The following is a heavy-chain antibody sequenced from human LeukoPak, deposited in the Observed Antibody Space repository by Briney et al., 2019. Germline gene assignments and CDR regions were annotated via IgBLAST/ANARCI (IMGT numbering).Heavy chain of an antibody. CDR2: MNPNSGNT. D-gene: IGHD3-10*01. Sequence: GASVKVSCKASGYTFTSYDINWVRQATGQGLEWMGWMNPNSGNTGYAQKFQGRVTMTRNTSISTAYMELSSLRSEDTAVYYCAKDTITMVRGVTSYYFDYWGQGTLVTVSS. CDR3: AKDTITMVRGVTSYYFDY. CDR1: GYTFTSYD. V-gene: IGHV1-8*01. J-gene: IGHJ4*02.